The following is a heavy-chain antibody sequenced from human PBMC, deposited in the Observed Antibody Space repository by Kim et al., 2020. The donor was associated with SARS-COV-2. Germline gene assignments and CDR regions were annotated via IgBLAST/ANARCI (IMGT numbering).Heavy chain of an antibody. V-gene: IGHV3-23*01. J-gene: IGHJ4*02. Sequence: YYADSVKGRFTISRDNSKNTVSLQMNSLRAEDTAVYYCLKGAPVLRVADYWGQGTLVTVSS. D-gene: IGHD3-10*01. CDR3: LKGAPVLRVADY.